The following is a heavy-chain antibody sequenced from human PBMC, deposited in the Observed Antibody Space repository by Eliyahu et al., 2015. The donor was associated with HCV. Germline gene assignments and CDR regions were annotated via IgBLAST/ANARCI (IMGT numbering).Heavy chain of an antibody. Sequence: QVQLVQSGAEVKKPGASVKVSCKASGYTFTGYYIYWVRQAPGQGLEWMGWINPNSGGTNHXRXFQGRVTMTRDTSINTAYMELRRLRSDDTAVYYCARVPLYYDVQGGWFDPWGQGTLVTVSS. V-gene: IGHV1-2*02. CDR1: GYTFTGYY. CDR2: INPNSGGT. D-gene: IGHD3-22*01. J-gene: IGHJ5*02. CDR3: ARVPLYYDVQGGWFDP.